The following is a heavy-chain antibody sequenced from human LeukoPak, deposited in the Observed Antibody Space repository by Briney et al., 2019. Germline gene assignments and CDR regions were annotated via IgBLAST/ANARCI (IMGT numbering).Heavy chain of an antibody. CDR3: ARDQDRSTESYGMDV. D-gene: IGHD2/OR15-2a*01. CDR2: ISSSSNAI. CDR1: GFTFSGYS. J-gene: IGHJ6*02. Sequence: PGGSLRLSCAASGFTFSGYSMNWVRQAPGKGLEWPSYISSSSNAIHYADSVKGRFTISRDKTKNSLYLQMNDLRDEDTAVYFCARDQDRSTESYGMDVWGQGTTVTVSS. V-gene: IGHV3-48*02.